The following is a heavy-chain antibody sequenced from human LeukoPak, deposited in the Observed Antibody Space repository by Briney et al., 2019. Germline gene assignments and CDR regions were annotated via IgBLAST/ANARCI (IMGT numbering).Heavy chain of an antibody. J-gene: IGHJ3*02. CDR3: ARRDDYYDT. CDR2: IDPSDSYT. D-gene: IGHD3-16*01. CDR1: GYSFTNYW. V-gene: IGHV5-10-1*01. Sequence: GESLKISCKGSGYSFTNYWISWVRQMPGKGLEWMGRIDPSDSYTNYSPSFQGHVTTSTDKSISTAFLQWNSLKASDTGMYYCARRDDYYDTWGQGTMVTVSS.